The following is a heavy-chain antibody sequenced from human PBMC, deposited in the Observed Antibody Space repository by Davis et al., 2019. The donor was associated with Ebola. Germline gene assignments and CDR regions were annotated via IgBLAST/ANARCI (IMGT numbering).Heavy chain of an antibody. CDR3: AKDAVVSTHYFDC. D-gene: IGHD5/OR15-5a*01. Sequence: GESLKISCAASGFTVSSNYMSWVRQAPGKGLEWVSVIYSGGSTYYADSVKGRFTISRHISKNTLYLQMNSLRAEDTAVYYCAKDAVVSTHYFDCWGQGTLVTVSS. CDR1: GFTVSSNY. J-gene: IGHJ4*02. V-gene: IGHV3-53*01. CDR2: IYSGGST.